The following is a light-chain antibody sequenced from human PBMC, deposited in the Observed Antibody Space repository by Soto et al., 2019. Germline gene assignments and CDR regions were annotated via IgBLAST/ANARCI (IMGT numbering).Light chain of an antibody. Sequence: EIVLTQSPGTLSLSPGERATLSCRASQSVTNSYLAWYQQKPGQSPRLLLSGASTRATGIPDRFSGSGSGTDFTLTISSLQPEDVATYYCQQYNNWPPITFGQGTRLEIK. CDR2: GAS. V-gene: IGKV3-20*01. CDR3: QQYNNWPPIT. CDR1: QSVTNSY. J-gene: IGKJ5*01.